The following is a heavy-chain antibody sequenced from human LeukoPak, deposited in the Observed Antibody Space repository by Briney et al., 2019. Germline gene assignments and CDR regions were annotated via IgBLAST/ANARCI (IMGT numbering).Heavy chain of an antibody. CDR3: ARGYSGTYRIDY. Sequence: GGSLRISCAASGFTFSSYWMTWVRQAPGKGLEWVANIKQDGSEKYYVDSVKGRFTISRDNAKNTLYLQMNSLRAEDTAVYYCARGYSGTYRIDYWGQGTLVTVSS. D-gene: IGHD1-26*01. CDR2: IKQDGSEK. V-gene: IGHV3-7*01. CDR1: GFTFSSYW. J-gene: IGHJ4*02.